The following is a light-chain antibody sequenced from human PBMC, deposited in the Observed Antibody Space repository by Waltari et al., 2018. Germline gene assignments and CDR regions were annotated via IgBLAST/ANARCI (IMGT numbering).Light chain of an antibody. CDR1: QGISSY. V-gene: IGKV1-8*01. J-gene: IGKJ1*01. CDR2: AAS. Sequence: AIRMTQSPSSFSASIGDRVTITCRASQGISSYLAWYQQKPGKAPKLLIYAASTLQIGVPSRFSGSGSGTDFTLTISCLQSEDFATYYCQHYYISPWTFGQGTKVEIK. CDR3: QHYYISPWT.